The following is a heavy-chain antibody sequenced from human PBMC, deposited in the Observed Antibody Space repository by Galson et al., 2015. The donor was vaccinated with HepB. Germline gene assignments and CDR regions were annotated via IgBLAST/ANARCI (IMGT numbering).Heavy chain of an antibody. J-gene: IGHJ4*02. D-gene: IGHD5-18*01. CDR3: ARGERGYTYGPKILDY. CDR1: GFTFSSCT. Sequence: SLRLSCAASGFTFSSCTMHWVRQAPGKGLEWVAVISYDGSNKYYADSVKGRFTISRDNSKNTLYLQMNSLRAEDTAVYYCARGERGYTYGPKILDYWGQGTLVTVSS. V-gene: IGHV3-30-3*01. CDR2: ISYDGSNK.